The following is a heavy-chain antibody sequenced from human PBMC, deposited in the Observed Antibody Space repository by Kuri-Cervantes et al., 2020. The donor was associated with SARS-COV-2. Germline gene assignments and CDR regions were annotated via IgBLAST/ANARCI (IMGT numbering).Heavy chain of an antibody. CDR1: GFTFSDYY. V-gene: IGHV3-11*04. Sequence: GESLKISCAAFGFTFSDYYMSWIRQAPGKGLEWVSYISSSGSTIYYADSVKGRFTISRDNAKNSLYLQMNSLRAEDTAVYYCARDHCSSTSCYLWGQGTMVTVSS. J-gene: IGHJ3*01. CDR2: ISSSGSTI. D-gene: IGHD2-2*01. CDR3: ARDHCSSTSCYL.